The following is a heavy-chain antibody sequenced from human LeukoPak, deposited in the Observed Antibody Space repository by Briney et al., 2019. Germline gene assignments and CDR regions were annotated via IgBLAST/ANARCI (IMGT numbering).Heavy chain of an antibody. V-gene: IGHV3-23*01. D-gene: IGHD5-18*01. CDR3: PKDWIQFNRVFDCFDS. CDR2: IGNTET. CDR1: GFPFETNA. Sequence: GGSLRLSCATSGFPFETNAMSWVRQAPGKGLEWVATIGNTETFFADSVTGRFTISRHNSKNPANLQMNRQTVEDTAIYYCPKDWIQFNRVFDCFDSWGEGALVTVSS. J-gene: IGHJ4*02.